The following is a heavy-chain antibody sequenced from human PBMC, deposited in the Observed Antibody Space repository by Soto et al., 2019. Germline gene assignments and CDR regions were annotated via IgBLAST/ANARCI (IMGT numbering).Heavy chain of an antibody. J-gene: IGHJ4*02. Sequence: SLRLSCAASGFTFSSYGMHWVRQAPGEGLEWVAVISYDGSNKYYADSVKGRFTISRDNSKNTLYLQMNSLSAEETAVYYCAKENKKKIAVAAPLWVYWGQGTRATAPS. D-gene: IGHD6-19*01. CDR2: ISYDGSNK. CDR1: GFTFSSYG. CDR3: AKENKKKIAVAAPLWVY. V-gene: IGHV3-30*18.